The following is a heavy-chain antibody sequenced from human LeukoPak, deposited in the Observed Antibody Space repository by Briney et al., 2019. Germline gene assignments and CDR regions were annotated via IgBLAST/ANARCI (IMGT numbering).Heavy chain of an antibody. J-gene: IGHJ4*02. CDR1: GYSISSGYY. CDR3: ARVGIAAAGTL. CDR2: IYHSGST. V-gene: IGHV4-38-2*02. Sequence: SETLSLTCTVSGYSISSGYYWGWIRQPPGKGLEWSGSIYHSGSTYYNPSLKSRVTISVDTSKNQLSLKLSSVTAADTAVYYCARVGIAAAGTLWGQGTLVTVSS. D-gene: IGHD6-13*01.